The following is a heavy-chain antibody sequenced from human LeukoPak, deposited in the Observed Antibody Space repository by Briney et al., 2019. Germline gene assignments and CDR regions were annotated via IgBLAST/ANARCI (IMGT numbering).Heavy chain of an antibody. CDR2: IYSGGST. CDR1: GFTVSLKY. D-gene: IGHD3-10*01. J-gene: IGHJ4*02. V-gene: IGHV3-53*01. CDR3: ARTIPYGSGRQHPGKYYFDY. Sequence: GGSLRLSCAASGFTVSLKYMSWVRQAPGQGLEWVSVIYSGGSTYYADSVKGRFTISRDDPKNTVYLQMDSLRAEDTAVYNCARTIPYGSGRQHPGKYYFDYWGQGTLVTVSS.